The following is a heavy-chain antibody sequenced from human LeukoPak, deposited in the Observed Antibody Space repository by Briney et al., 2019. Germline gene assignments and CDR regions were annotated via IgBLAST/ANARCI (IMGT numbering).Heavy chain of an antibody. CDR1: GGSISSYY. J-gene: IGHJ4*02. Sequence: PSETLSLTCTVSGGSISSYYWSWIRQPPGKGLEWIGYIYYSGSTNYNPSLKSRVTISVDTSKNQFSLKLSSVTAADTAVYYCATTVGGSSFDYWGQGTLVTVSS. CDR2: IYYSGST. D-gene: IGHD2-15*01. V-gene: IGHV4-59*08. CDR3: ATTVGGSSFDY.